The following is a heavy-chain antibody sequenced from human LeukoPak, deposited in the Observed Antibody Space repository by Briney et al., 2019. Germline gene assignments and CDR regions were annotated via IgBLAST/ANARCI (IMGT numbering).Heavy chain of an antibody. CDR3: ARRPRGSDTDYYFDY. CDR2: IYPGDSDT. J-gene: IGHJ4*02. CDR1: GYGFTSYW. D-gene: IGHD2-15*01. V-gene: IGHV5-51*01. Sequence: GESLKISCKGSGYGFTSYWIGWVRQMPGKGLEWMAIIYPGDSDTRYSPSFQGQVTISADKSISTAYLQWSSLKASDTAMYYCARRPRGSDTDYYFDYWGQGTLVTVSS.